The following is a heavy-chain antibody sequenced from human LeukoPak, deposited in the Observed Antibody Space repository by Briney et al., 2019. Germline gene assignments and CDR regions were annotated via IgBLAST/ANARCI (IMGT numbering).Heavy chain of an antibody. V-gene: IGHV1-2*02. CDR1: GYTFTGYF. J-gene: IGHJ3*02. CDR2: INPNSGGT. D-gene: IGHD3-10*01. Sequence: ASVTVSCKASGYTFTGYFMHWVRQAPGQGLEWMGCINPNSGGTNYAQKFQGRVTMTRDTSISTAYMELSRLRSDDTAVYYCVTMVRGVIFSAAFDIWGQGTMVTVSS. CDR3: VTMVRGVIFSAAFDI.